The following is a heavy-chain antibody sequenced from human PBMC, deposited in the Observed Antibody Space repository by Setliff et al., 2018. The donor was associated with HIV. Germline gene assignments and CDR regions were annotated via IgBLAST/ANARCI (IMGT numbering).Heavy chain of an antibody. CDR2: IYHSGST. J-gene: IGHJ4*02. Sequence: SETLSLTCAVSGGSISSSNWWSWVRQPPGKGLEWIGEIYHSGSTNYNPSLKSRVTISVDKSKNQFSLKLSSVTAADTAMYYCTRCFGSYLPIMDYWGQGTLVTVSS. V-gene: IGHV4-4*02. D-gene: IGHD1-26*01. CDR1: GGSISSSNW. CDR3: TRCFGSYLPIMDY.